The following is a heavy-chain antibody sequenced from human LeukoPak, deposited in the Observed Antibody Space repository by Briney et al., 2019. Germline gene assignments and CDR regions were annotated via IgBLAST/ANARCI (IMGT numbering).Heavy chain of an antibody. Sequence: PSETLSLTCTVSGGSISSGGYYWSWIRQHPGKGLEWIGYIYYSGSTYYNPSLRSRVTISVDTSKNQFSLKLSSVTAADTAVYYCARVFTSHNAGWFDPWGQGTLVTVSS. V-gene: IGHV4-31*03. CDR2: IYYSGST. CDR3: ARVFTSHNAGWFDP. CDR1: GGSISSGGYY. J-gene: IGHJ5*02. D-gene: IGHD2-2*01.